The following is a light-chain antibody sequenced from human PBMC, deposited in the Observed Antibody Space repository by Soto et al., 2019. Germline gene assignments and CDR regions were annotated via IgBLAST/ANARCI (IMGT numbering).Light chain of an antibody. CDR1: QSVSSN. CDR2: GAS. V-gene: IGKV3D-15*01. Sequence: IVRTQSPATLSVSPGERSTLSCRASQSVSSNLAWYQQKPGQAPRLLIYGASTRATGIPDRFSGSGSGTDFTLTISRLEPEDFAVYYCQQYNNWPRTFGQGTKVDIK. J-gene: IGKJ1*01. CDR3: QQYNNWPRT.